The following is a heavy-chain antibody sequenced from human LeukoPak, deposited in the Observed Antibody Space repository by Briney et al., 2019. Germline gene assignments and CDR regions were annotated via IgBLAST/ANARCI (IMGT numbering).Heavy chain of an antibody. D-gene: IGHD3-22*01. CDR1: GGSISSSSYY. J-gene: IGHJ3*02. CDR2: IYYSGST. V-gene: IGHV4-39*07. Sequence: SETLSLTCTVSGGSISSSSYYWGWIRQPPGKGLEWIGSIYYSGSTYYNPSLKSRVTISVDTSKKQFSLKLSSVTAADTAVYYCARAGAKYYYDSSAYYSTAFDIWGQGTMVTVSS. CDR3: ARAGAKYYYDSSAYYSTAFDI.